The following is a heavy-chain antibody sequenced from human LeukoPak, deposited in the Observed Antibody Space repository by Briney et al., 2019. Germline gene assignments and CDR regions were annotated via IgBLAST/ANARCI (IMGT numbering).Heavy chain of an antibody. CDR2: IIPTLGIA. J-gene: IGHJ4*02. V-gene: IGHV1-69*04. CDR1: GGTFSSYT. CDR3: ARDSTTADY. D-gene: IGHD4-17*01. Sequence: ASVKVSCKASGGTFSSYTISWVRQAPGQGLEWMGRIIPTLGIANYAQKFQGRVTITADRSTSTAYLELSSLRSEDTAVYYCARDSTTADYWGQGTLVTVSS.